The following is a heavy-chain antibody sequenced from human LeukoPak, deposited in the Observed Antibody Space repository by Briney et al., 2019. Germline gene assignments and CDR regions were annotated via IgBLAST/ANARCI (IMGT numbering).Heavy chain of an antibody. Sequence: SETLSLTCAVYGGSFSGYYWSWIRQPPGKGLEWIGEINHSGSTNYNPSLKSRVTISVDTSKNRFSLRLSSVTAADTAVYYCARRGTVFWDYWGQGTLVTVSS. J-gene: IGHJ4*02. CDR1: GGSFSGYY. CDR3: ARRGTVFWDY. V-gene: IGHV4-34*01. D-gene: IGHD1-1*01. CDR2: INHSGST.